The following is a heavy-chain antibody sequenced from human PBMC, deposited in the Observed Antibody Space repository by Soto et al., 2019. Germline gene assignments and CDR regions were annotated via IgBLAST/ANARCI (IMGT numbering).Heavy chain of an antibody. Sequence: GGSLRLSCAASGFIFSSYGMHWVRQAPGKGLEWVSSISSSSSYIYYADSVKGRFTISRDNAKNSLYLQMNSLRAEDTAVYYCARGTTYYGSGSPTYYYYGMDVWGQGTTVTVSS. D-gene: IGHD3-10*01. V-gene: IGHV3-21*01. CDR2: ISSSSSYI. CDR3: ARGTTYYGSGSPTYYYYGMDV. J-gene: IGHJ6*02. CDR1: GFIFSSYG.